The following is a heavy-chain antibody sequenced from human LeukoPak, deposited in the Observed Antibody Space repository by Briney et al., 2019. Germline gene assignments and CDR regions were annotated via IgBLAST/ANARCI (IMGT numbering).Heavy chain of an antibody. CDR1: GFTFSGHW. V-gene: IGHV3-74*01. CDR3: ARVVRSSSWFHNWFDP. D-gene: IGHD6-13*01. J-gene: IGHJ5*02. Sequence: GGSLRLSCAVSGFTFSGHWMFWVRQAPGKGLEWVSRTNSDGSSRGYTGSVKGRFTVSRDNAKNSLYLQMNSLRAEDTAVYYCARVVRSSSWFHNWFDPWGQGTLGTVSS. CDR2: TNSDGSSR.